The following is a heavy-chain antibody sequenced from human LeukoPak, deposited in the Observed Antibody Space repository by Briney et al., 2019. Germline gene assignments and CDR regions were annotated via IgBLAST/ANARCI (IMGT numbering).Heavy chain of an antibody. J-gene: IGHJ6*03. V-gene: IGHV4-61*01. D-gene: IGHD3-9*01. CDR2: IYYSGST. CDR1: GGSISSGSYY. Sequence: PSQTLSLTCTVSGGSISSGSYYWSWIRQPPGKGLEWIGYIYYSGSTNYNPSLKSRVTISVDTSKNQFSLKLSSVTAADTAVYYCARVITDLPFLRYFDWLPSSNYYYYYMDVWGKGTTVTVSS. CDR3: ARVITDLPFLRYFDWLPSSNYYYYYMDV.